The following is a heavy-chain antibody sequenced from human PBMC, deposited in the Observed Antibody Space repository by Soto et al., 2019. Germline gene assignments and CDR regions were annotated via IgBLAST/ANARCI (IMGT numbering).Heavy chain of an antibody. CDR3: ARDDPFDP. J-gene: IGHJ5*02. CDR2: IHSSGRS. V-gene: IGHV4-59*01. CDR1: GGAFRSYF. Sequence: QVRLRESGPQVVKPSATLSLNCNVSGGAFRSYFWCWIRQSPGKGLEWIGNIHSSGRSNYNPSFKSRVSMSIDPSKNQFSGRLTSVTPADTAGYYCARDDPFDPWGQGILVTVSS.